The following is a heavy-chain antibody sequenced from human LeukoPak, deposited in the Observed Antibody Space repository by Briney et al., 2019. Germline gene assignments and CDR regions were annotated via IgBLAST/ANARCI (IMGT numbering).Heavy chain of an antibody. Sequence: RGESLKISCKGSGYSFTSYWIGWVRQMPGKGLEWMGIIYPGDSDTRYSPSFQGQVTISADKSISTAYLQWSSLKASDTAMYYCARQGAARPGAGAFDIWGQGTMVTVSS. V-gene: IGHV5-51*01. CDR2: IYPGDSDT. CDR3: ARQGAARPGAGAFDI. CDR1: GYSFTSYW. J-gene: IGHJ3*02. D-gene: IGHD6-6*01.